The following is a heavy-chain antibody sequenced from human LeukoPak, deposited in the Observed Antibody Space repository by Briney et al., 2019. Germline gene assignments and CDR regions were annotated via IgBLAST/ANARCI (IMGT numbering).Heavy chain of an antibody. CDR1: GFTFSGSA. J-gene: IGHJ4*02. V-gene: IGHV3-73*01. Sequence: GGPLRLSCAASGFTFSGSAMHWVRQASGKGLEWVGRIRSKANSYATAYAASVKGRFTISRDDSKNTAYLQMNSLRAEDTAVYYCAKDGVGWVRGSGSSLDYWGQGTLVTVSS. CDR2: IRSKANSYAT. CDR3: AKDGVGWVRGSGSSLDY. D-gene: IGHD3-10*01.